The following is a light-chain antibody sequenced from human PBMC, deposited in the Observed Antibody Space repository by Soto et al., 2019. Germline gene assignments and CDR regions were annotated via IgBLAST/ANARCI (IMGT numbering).Light chain of an antibody. CDR1: QSVSSN. Sequence: EIVMTQSPATLSVSPGERATLSCRASQSVSSNLAWYQQKPGQAPRLLIYGASTRATGIPVRFSGSGPGTESTLTISSLQSEDFAVYYCQQYNNWPPWTFGRGTKVEIK. CDR3: QQYNNWPPWT. CDR2: GAS. J-gene: IGKJ1*01. V-gene: IGKV3-15*01.